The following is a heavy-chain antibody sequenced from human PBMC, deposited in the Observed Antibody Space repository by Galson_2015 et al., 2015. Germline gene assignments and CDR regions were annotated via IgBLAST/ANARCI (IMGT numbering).Heavy chain of an antibody. V-gene: IGHV5-51*01. Sequence: QSGAEVKKPGESLTISCQGSGYTFTNYWIGWVRQMPGKGLEWMGIIYPGDSDTRYSPSFQGQVTMSGDKSISTAYLQWSGLKASDTAMYYCARQNFLASDYWGQGTLVTVSS. D-gene: IGHD3-3*01. J-gene: IGHJ4*02. CDR1: GYTFTNYW. CDR2: IYPGDSDT. CDR3: ARQNFLASDY.